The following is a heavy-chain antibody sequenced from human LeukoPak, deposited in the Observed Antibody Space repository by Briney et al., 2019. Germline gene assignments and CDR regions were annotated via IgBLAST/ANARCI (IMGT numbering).Heavy chain of an antibody. CDR1: GDSTRSYY. Sequence: SETLSLTCSVSGDSTRSYYWSWIRQSPGKGLEWIGYIYYSGNIKYSPSLKSRVTISVDTSKNEVSLMLTSVTAADTAVYYCAALGEVWGVYLAYWGQGILVNVSS. CDR2: IYYSGNI. D-gene: IGHD3-3*01. V-gene: IGHV4-59*01. CDR3: AALGEVWGVYLAY. J-gene: IGHJ1*01.